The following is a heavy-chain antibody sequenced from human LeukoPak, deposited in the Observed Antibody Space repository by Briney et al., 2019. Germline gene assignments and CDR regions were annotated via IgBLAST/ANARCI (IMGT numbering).Heavy chain of an antibody. CDR2: INHSGST. V-gene: IGHV4-34*01. J-gene: IGHJ5*02. CDR3: ARGRGYCSSTSCSNWFDP. Sequence: SETLSLTCAVHGGSFSGYYWSWIRHPPGKGLEWIGEINHSGSTNYNPSLKSRVTISVDTSKNQFSLKLSSVTAADTAVYYCARGRGYCSSTSCSNWFDPWGQGTLVTVSS. D-gene: IGHD2-2*01. CDR1: GGSFSGYY.